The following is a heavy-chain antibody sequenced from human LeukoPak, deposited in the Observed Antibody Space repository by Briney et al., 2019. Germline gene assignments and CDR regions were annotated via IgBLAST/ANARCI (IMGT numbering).Heavy chain of an antibody. CDR3: ARDRPYYYDGSGIPLYGMDV. D-gene: IGHD3-22*01. V-gene: IGHV3-7*01. J-gene: IGHJ6*02. Sequence: GGSLRLSCAASGFTFSSYWMSWVRQAPGKGLEWVANIKQDGSEKYYVDSVKGRLTISRDNAKNSLYLQMNSLRAEDTAVYYCARDRPYYYDGSGIPLYGMDVWGQGTTVTVSS. CDR2: IKQDGSEK. CDR1: GFTFSSYW.